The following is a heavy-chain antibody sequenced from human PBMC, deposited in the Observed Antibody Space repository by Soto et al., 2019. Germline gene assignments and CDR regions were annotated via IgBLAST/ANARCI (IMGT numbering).Heavy chain of an antibody. Sequence: VSVNVSWKASGYTFSIYYMHWGRQAPGQGLEWMGIINPSGGSTSYAQKFQGRVTMTRDTSTSTVYMELSSLRSEDTAVYYCARPRSGPQGRAFDIWGQGTMVTVSS. CDR3: ARPRSGPQGRAFDI. V-gene: IGHV1-46*01. CDR1: GYTFSIYY. D-gene: IGHD2-15*01. J-gene: IGHJ3*02. CDR2: INPSGGST.